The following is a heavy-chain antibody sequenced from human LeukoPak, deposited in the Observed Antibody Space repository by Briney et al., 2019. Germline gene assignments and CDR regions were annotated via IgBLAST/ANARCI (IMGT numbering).Heavy chain of an antibody. Sequence: GGSLRLSCAASEFTFSNYWMHWVRQAPGKGLVWGSRINTDGSSIRYADSVKGRFTISRDNAKNTLYLQMNSLRVEDTAVYYCARDSSGADYYDSSGFDYWGQGILVTVSS. CDR1: EFTFSNYW. CDR2: INTDGSSI. V-gene: IGHV3-74*01. J-gene: IGHJ4*02. CDR3: ARDSSGADYYDSSGFDY. D-gene: IGHD3-22*01.